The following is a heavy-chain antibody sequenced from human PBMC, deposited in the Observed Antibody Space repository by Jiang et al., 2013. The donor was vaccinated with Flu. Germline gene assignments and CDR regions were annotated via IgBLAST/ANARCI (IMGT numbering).Heavy chain of an antibody. CDR3: AHTRYQNEWQRHYFEY. V-gene: IGHV2-5*01. D-gene: IGHD1-1*01. Sequence: KPTQTLTLTCTFSGFSLDTDRVGVAWLRQPPGKALEWVSAIYWNDQKRYRPSLRSRLTITKDTSNNQVVLTVATVGPADTATYFCAHTRYQNEWQRHYFEYWGQGALVTVSA. CDR1: GFSLDTDRVG. CDR2: IYWNDQK. J-gene: IGHJ4*02.